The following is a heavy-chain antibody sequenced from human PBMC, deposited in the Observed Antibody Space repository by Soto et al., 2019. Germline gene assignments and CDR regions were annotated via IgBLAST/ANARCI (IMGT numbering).Heavy chain of an antibody. J-gene: IGHJ1*01. CDR3: ARGTPISSGYYRAPRCYFQH. V-gene: IGHV4-34*01. Sequence: SETLSLTCAVYGGSFSGYYWSWIRQPPGKGLEWIGEINHSGSTNYNPSLKSRVTISVDTSKNQFSLKLSSVTAADTAVYYCARGTPISSGYYRAPRCYFQHWGQGTLVTVLL. D-gene: IGHD3-22*01. CDR2: INHSGST. CDR1: GGSFSGYY.